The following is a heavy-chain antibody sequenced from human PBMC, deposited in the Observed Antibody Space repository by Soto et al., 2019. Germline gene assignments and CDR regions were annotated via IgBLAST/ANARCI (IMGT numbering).Heavy chain of an antibody. J-gene: IGHJ6*03. V-gene: IGHV3-64*01. Sequence: PGGSLRLSCAASGFTPSGYAMDWVRQAPGKGLEYVSGISSNGVGTYYANSVQGRFTISRDNSKNTVYLQMGSLRPADMAVYYCARRARPDFYYMDVWGKGTTVTVSS. CDR1: GFTPSGYA. D-gene: IGHD6-6*01. CDR3: ARRARPDFYYMDV. CDR2: ISSNGVGT.